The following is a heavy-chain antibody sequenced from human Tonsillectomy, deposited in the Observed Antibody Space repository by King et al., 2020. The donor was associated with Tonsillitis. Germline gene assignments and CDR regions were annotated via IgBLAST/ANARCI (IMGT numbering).Heavy chain of an antibody. CDR3: ARVTHSPAYYYDGSGNYFFDY. J-gene: IGHJ4*02. CDR1: GYTFTAYD. D-gene: IGHD3-22*01. V-gene: IGHV1-8*02. CDR2: MNPNSDNT. Sequence: VQLVESGAEVKKPGASVKVSCKASGYTFTAYDINWVRQATGQGLEWMGWMNPNSDNTGYAQKFQGRVTMTRDTSTNTAYLELSSLRSEDAAVYYCARVTHSPAYYYDGSGNYFFDYWGQGTLVTVSS.